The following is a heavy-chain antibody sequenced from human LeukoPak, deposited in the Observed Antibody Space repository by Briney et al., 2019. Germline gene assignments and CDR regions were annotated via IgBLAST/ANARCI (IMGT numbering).Heavy chain of an antibody. CDR1: GGSINSHS. Sequence: SETLSITCTVSGGSINSHSWCWIRQRPGKGPEWIGYVFNGGSTNYNPSLKIRVTMSVDTSRDQFSLRLTSVTAADTAIYYCSTRPAGSTWYGVFDYWSQGTLVTVSS. D-gene: IGHD6-13*01. CDR2: VFNGGST. V-gene: IGHV4-59*11. J-gene: IGHJ4*02. CDR3: STRPAGSTWYGVFDY.